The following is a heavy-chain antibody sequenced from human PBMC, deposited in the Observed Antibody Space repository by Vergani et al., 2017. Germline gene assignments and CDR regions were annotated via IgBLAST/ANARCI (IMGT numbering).Heavy chain of an antibody. Sequence: QVQLVQSGAEVKKPGASVKVSCKAPGYTFTSFDINWVRQATGQGLEWMGWMNPNSGNKGYAQKFQGRVTITRNTSISTAYMALISLRSEDTAVYYCARGKDRSGWLLNLYYWGQGTLVTVSS. V-gene: IGHV1-8*01. D-gene: IGHD6-19*01. CDR2: MNPNSGNK. CDR3: ARGKDRSGWLLNLYY. CDR1: GYTFTSFD. J-gene: IGHJ4*02.